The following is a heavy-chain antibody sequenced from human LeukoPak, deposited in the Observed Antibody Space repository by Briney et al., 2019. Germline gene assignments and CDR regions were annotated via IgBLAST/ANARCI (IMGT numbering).Heavy chain of an antibody. CDR3: ARGFPKALQLGIVDY. J-gene: IGHJ4*02. V-gene: IGHV1-46*01. D-gene: IGHD7-27*01. Sequence: GASVKVSCKASGYTFISYYMHWVRQAPGQGLEWMGIINPSGGSISYAQKFQGRVTMTRDTSTSTVYMELSSLRSEDTAVYYCARGFPKALQLGIVDYWGQGTLVTVSS. CDR1: GYTFISYY. CDR2: INPSGGSI.